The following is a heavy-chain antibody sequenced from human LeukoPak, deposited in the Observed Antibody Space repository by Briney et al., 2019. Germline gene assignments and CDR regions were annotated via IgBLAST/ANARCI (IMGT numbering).Heavy chain of an antibody. D-gene: IGHD1-26*01. J-gene: IGHJ4*02. CDR1: GFTFSSYG. Sequence: GRSLRLSCAASGFTFSSYGMHWVRQAPGKGLEWVAVISYNGSNKYYADSVKGRFTISRDNSKNTLYLQMNSLRAEDTAVYYCARADSGSYHYFDYWGQGTLVTVSS. CDR2: ISYNGSNK. CDR3: ARADSGSYHYFDY. V-gene: IGHV3-30*03.